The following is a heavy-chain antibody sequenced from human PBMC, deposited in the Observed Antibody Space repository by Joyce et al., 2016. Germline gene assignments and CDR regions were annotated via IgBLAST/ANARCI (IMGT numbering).Heavy chain of an antibody. CDR1: GFSISGYF. CDR3: AREYGGTFYFDY. V-gene: IGHV1-2*02. D-gene: IGHD4-23*01. J-gene: IGHJ4*02. Sequence: QVQLVQSGAEVKNPGASVKVSCKASGFSISGYFIHWVRQAPGQGLEWMGWSNPDRGDTIYAQKFQGRVTMTRDTSISTVYLELGRLTSDDTALYYCAREYGGTFYFDYWGQVTLVTVSS. CDR2: SNPDRGDT.